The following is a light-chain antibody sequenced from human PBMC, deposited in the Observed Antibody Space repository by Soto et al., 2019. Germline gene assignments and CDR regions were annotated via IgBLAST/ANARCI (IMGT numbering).Light chain of an antibody. CDR1: EFLSSSY. J-gene: IGKJ2*01. CDR3: QHQGT. V-gene: IGKV3-20*01. Sequence: EIVLTQSPGTLSLSPGERATLSCRASEFLSSSYLVWYQQKPGQAPRLLIYAASRRATGIPDRFSGSGSATEYTLTINTLEPEDFAVYYCQHQGTFGQGTKLEI. CDR2: AAS.